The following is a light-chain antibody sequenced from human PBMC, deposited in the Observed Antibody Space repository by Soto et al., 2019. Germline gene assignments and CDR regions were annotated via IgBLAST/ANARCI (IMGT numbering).Light chain of an antibody. CDR3: TSYAGYNNPVV. J-gene: IGLJ3*02. Sequence: QSALTKPPSASGSPGQSVTISCTGTSSDVGFYNYVSWYQQHPDKAPQLMIYEVNKRPSGVPDRFSGSKSGNTASLTVSGLQTDDEADYYCTSYAGYNNPVVFGGWTKLTVL. CDR1: SSDVGFYNY. V-gene: IGLV2-8*01. CDR2: EVN.